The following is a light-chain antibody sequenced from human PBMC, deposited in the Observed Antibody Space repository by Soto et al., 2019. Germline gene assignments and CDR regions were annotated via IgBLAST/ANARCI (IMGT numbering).Light chain of an antibody. Sequence: DIQLTQSPSSLSASVGDRVTITCRASQGISNFVAWYQQKPGKVPKLLIYAASTLQSGVPSRFSGSGSRTDFTLSISSLHPEDGGTFYCQKYHSPPPTFGHGTRVEIK. J-gene: IGKJ1*01. V-gene: IGKV1-27*01. CDR1: QGISNF. CDR2: AAS. CDR3: QKYHSPPPT.